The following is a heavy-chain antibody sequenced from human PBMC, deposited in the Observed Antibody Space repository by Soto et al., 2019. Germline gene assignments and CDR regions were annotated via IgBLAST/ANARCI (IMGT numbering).Heavy chain of an antibody. CDR3: ARGYCSGGDCYSGMDV. Sequence: SVKVSCKASGGTFSTHAIIWVRQAPGHGLEWMGGIIPISGTTYYTQKFQGRVTITADEPTSTAFMELSSLKSEDTAVFYCARGYCSGGDCYSGMDVWGQGTMVTVSS. CDR2: IIPISGTT. D-gene: IGHD2-15*01. CDR1: GGTFSTHA. V-gene: IGHV1-69*13. J-gene: IGHJ6*02.